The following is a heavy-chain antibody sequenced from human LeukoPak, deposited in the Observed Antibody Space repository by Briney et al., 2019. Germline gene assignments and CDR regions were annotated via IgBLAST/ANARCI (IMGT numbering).Heavy chain of an antibody. CDR3: ARQFYLRRNWNYAFDS. D-gene: IGHD1-7*01. V-gene: IGHV3-33*01. J-gene: IGHJ4*02. CDR2: IWSDNIHK. CDR1: GFTFSNHG. Sequence: GRSLRLSCAASGFTFSNHGMHWVRPAPGKGLEWVTVIWSDNIHKYYADSVKGRFTISRDNSRNTLYLQMDSLRAKDTAVYYCARQFYLRRNWNYAFDSWGQGTLVTVSS.